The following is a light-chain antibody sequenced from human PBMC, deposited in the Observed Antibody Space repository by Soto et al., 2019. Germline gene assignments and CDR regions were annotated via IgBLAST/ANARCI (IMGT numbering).Light chain of an antibody. CDR1: QSVSSSY. CDR2: GAS. CDR3: QQYGSSPFT. J-gene: IGKJ3*01. V-gene: IGKV3-20*01. Sequence: EIVLTQSPGTLSLSPGERATLSCRASQSVSSSYLAWYQQKPGQTPRLLFYGASSRATGIPDRFNGSGSGTDFTLTISRLEPEDFAVYYCQQYGSSPFTFGPGTKVDIK.